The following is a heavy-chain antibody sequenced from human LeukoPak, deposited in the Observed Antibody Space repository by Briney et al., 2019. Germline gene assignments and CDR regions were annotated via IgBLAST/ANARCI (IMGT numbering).Heavy chain of an antibody. J-gene: IGHJ4*02. Sequence: GGSLRLSCAASGFTFSNYDMNWVRLAPGKGLEWVSYISTSSTTIYYADSVKGRFTISRDNAKNSLYLQMNNLGDDTAVYFCARSFVHWGQGTLVTVSS. CDR1: GFTFSNYD. V-gene: IGHV3-48*02. CDR2: ISTSSTTI. CDR3: ARSFVH.